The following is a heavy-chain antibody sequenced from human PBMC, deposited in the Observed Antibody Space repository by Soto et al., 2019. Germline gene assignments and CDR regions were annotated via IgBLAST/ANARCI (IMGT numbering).Heavy chain of an antibody. D-gene: IGHD3-22*01. CDR2: IYYSGST. J-gene: IGHJ4*02. CDR3: ARGNRYYDSSGYSRNYYFDY. CDR1: GGSISSGDYY. V-gene: IGHV4-30-4*01. Sequence: SETLSLTCTVSGGSISSGDYYWSWIRQPPGRGLEWIGYIYYSGSTYYNPSLKSRVTISVDTSKNQFSLKLSSVTAADTAVYYCARGNRYYDSSGYSRNYYFDYWGQGTLVTVSS.